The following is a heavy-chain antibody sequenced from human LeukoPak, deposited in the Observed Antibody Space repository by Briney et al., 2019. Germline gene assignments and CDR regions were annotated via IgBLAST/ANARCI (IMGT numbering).Heavy chain of an antibody. CDR1: GYTFTSYG. D-gene: IGHD3-16*02. Sequence: ASVKVSCKASGYTFTSYGISWVRQAPGQGLEWMGWISAYNGNTNYAQKLQGRVTMTTATSTRTAYMELRSLRSDDTAVYYCARVTYDYVWGSYRPLDYWGQGTLVTVSS. V-gene: IGHV1-18*01. CDR3: ARVTYDYVWGSYRPLDY. J-gene: IGHJ4*02. CDR2: ISAYNGNT.